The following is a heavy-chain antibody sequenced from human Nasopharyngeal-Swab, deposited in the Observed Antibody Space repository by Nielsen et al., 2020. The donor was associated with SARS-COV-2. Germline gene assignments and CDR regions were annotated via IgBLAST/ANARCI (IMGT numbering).Heavy chain of an antibody. D-gene: IGHD6-6*01. Sequence: WIRQPPGKGLEWIGEINHSGSTNYNPSLKSRVTISVDTSKNQFSLKLSSVTAADTAVYYCARGIVGIAARPRGNWFDPWGQGTLVTVSS. CDR3: ARGIVGIAARPRGNWFDP. V-gene: IGHV4-34*01. CDR2: INHSGST. J-gene: IGHJ5*02.